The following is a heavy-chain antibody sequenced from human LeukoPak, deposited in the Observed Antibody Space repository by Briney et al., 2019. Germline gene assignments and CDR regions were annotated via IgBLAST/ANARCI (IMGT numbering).Heavy chain of an antibody. J-gene: IGHJ4*02. Sequence: GRSLRLSCAASGLTFSTYWMAWVRQAPGKGLEWVATIKPDGGDKYYVDSVKGRFTISRDNARNSLFLQMNSLRAEDTAVYYCARDRSTVAGIDYWGQGTLVTVSS. CDR3: ARDRSTVAGIDY. CDR1: GLTFSTYW. CDR2: IKPDGGDK. V-gene: IGHV3-7*01. D-gene: IGHD6-19*01.